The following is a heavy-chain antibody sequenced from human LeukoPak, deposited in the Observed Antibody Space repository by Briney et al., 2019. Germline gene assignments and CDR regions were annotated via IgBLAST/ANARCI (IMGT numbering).Heavy chain of an antibody. Sequence: GSSVTVSCTASGGTFSSYAISWVRPAPGQGLEWMGGIIPIFGTANYAQKFQGRVTITADESTSTAYMELSSLRSEDTAVYYCARDVNPADILTGYSPYNYGMDVWGQGTTVTVSS. CDR2: IIPIFGTA. CDR3: ARDVNPADILTGYSPYNYGMDV. CDR1: GGTFSSYA. V-gene: IGHV1-69*01. J-gene: IGHJ6*02. D-gene: IGHD3-9*01.